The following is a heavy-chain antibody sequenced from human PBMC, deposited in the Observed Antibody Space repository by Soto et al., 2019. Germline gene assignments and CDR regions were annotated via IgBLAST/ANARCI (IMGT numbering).Heavy chain of an antibody. CDR1: GYSFTSYW. J-gene: IGHJ3*02. CDR2: IYPGDSDT. V-gene: IGHV5-51*01. Sequence: GESLKISCKGSGYSFTSYWIGWVRQMPGKGLEWMGIIYPGDSDTRYSPSFQGQVTISADKSISTAYLQWSSLKASDTAMYYCARQNPYYDILTGYYTFDIWGQGTMVTVSS. D-gene: IGHD3-9*01. CDR3: ARQNPYYDILTGYYTFDI.